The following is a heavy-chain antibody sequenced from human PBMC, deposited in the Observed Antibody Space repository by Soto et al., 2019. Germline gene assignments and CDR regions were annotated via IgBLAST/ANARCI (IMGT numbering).Heavy chain of an antibody. CDR2: ISGSGGST. Sequence: EVQLLESGGGLVQPGGSLRLSCAASGFTFSSYAMSWVRQAPGKGLEWVSAISGSGGSTYYADSVKGRFTISRDNSKNTPYLQLNSLRADDTAVYYGAKVVTYDYILAVSRYFDSWGQGTLVTVSS. D-gene: IGHD3-16*01. CDR1: GFTFSSYA. J-gene: IGHJ4*02. CDR3: AKVVTYDYILAVSRYFDS. V-gene: IGHV3-23*01.